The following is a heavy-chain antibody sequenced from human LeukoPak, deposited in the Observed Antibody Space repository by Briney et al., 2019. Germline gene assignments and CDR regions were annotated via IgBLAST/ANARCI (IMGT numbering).Heavy chain of an antibody. Sequence: GGSLRLSCEASTFTFTPDWMSWVRQAPGKGLEWVAMIKRYGGEKYYVDSVKGRFTISRDNAKKSLYLQMDSLGDEDTAVYYCASLDTAHPSGVYWGQGTLVAVSS. D-gene: IGHD5-18*01. J-gene: IGHJ4*02. CDR2: IKRYGGEK. V-gene: IGHV3-7*01. CDR1: TFTFTPDW. CDR3: ASLDTAHPSGVY.